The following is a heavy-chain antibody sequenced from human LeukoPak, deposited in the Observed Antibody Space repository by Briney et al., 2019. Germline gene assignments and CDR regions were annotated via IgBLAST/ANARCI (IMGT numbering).Heavy chain of an antibody. Sequence: PSETLSLTCTVSGGSISSSSYYWSWIRQPPGKGLEWIGEINHSGSTNYNPSLKSRVTISVDTSKNQFSLKLSSVTAEDTAVYYCARGDYHSKFDYWGQGTLVTVSS. D-gene: IGHD4-17*01. J-gene: IGHJ4*02. V-gene: IGHV4-39*07. CDR1: GGSISSSSYY. CDR3: ARGDYHSKFDY. CDR2: INHSGST.